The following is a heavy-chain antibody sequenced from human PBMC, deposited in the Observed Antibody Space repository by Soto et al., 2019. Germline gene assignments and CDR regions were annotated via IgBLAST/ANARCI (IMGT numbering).Heavy chain of an antibody. J-gene: IGHJ4*02. CDR1: GGSISSGGYY. V-gene: IGHV4-31*03. Sequence: QVQLQESGPGLVKPSQTLSLTCTVSGGSISSGGYYWSWIRRHPGKGLEWIGYIYYRGSTYYNPSLKSRVTISVDTSKNQFSLKLSSVSAADTALYYCAREGGIVGATAADYWGQGTLVTVSS. D-gene: IGHD1-26*01. CDR2: IYYRGST. CDR3: AREGGIVGATAADY.